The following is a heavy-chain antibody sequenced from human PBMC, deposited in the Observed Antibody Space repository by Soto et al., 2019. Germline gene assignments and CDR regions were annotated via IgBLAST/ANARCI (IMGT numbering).Heavy chain of an antibody. V-gene: IGHV4-34*01. Sequence: QVQLQQWGAGLLKPSETLSLTCAVYGGSFSGYYWSWIRQPPGKGLEWIGEINHSGSTNYNPSLKRRVTISVDTSKNQFSPKLSSVTAADTAVYYCASQQQLVYYYGMDVWGQGTTVTVSS. CDR3: ASQQQLVYYYGMDV. CDR1: GGSFSGYY. CDR2: INHSGST. J-gene: IGHJ6*02. D-gene: IGHD6-13*01.